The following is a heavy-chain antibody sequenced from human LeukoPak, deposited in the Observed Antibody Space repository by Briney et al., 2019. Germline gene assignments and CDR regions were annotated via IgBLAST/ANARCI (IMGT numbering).Heavy chain of an antibody. CDR1: GYTFTGYY. CDR2: INPNSGGT. CDR3: ARDDACSGGSCYGIDY. V-gene: IGHV1-2*02. Sequence: ASVKVSCKASGYTFTGYYMHRVRQAPGQGLEWMGWINPNSGGTNYAQKFQGRVTMTRDTSIGTAYMELSRLRSDDTAVYYCARDDACSGGSCYGIDYWGQGTLVTVSS. J-gene: IGHJ4*02. D-gene: IGHD2-15*01.